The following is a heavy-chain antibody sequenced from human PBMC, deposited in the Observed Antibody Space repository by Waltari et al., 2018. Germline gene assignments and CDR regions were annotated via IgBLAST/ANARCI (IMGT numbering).Heavy chain of an antibody. J-gene: IGHJ4*02. CDR2: IKQDGSEK. Sequence: EVQLVESGGGLVQPGGSLRLSCAASGFTFSSYWMSWVRQAPGKGLEWVANIKQDGSEKYYVDSVKGRFTISRDNAKNSLYLQMNSLRAEDTAVYYCARAPSNIVVVLPFDYWGQGTLVTVSS. D-gene: IGHD2-2*01. CDR3: ARAPSNIVVVLPFDY. CDR1: GFTFSSYW. V-gene: IGHV3-7*01.